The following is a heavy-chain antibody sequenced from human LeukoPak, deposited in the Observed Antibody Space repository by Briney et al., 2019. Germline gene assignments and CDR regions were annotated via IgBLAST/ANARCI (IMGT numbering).Heavy chain of an antibody. J-gene: IGHJ4*02. CDR1: GFTFSNYG. V-gene: IGHV3-30*02. CDR3: AKERAQYTYGPYYFDY. CDR2: IRYDGSNK. D-gene: IGHD5-18*01. Sequence: GGSLRLSCAASGFTFSNYGMHWVRQAPGKGLEWVAFIRYDGSNKYCVDSMKGRFTISRDNSKSTLYLQMNSLSAEDTAVYYCAKERAQYTYGPYYFDYWGQGTLVTVSS.